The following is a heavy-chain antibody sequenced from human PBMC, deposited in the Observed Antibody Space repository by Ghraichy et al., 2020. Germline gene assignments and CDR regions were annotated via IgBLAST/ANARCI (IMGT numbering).Heavy chain of an antibody. J-gene: IGHJ6*02. V-gene: IGHV1-24*01. CDR2: FDPEDGET. CDR3: ATRPAGIAVAGGNYYGMDV. D-gene: IGHD6-19*01. Sequence: ASVKVSCKVSGYTLTELSMHWVRQAPGKGLEWMGGFDPEDGETIYAQKFQGRVTMTEDTSTDTVYMELSSLRSEDTAVYYCATRPAGIAVAGGNYYGMDVWGQGTTVTVSS. CDR1: GYTLTELS.